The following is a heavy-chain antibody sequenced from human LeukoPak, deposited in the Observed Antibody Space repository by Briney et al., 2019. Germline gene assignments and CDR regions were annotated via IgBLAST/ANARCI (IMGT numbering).Heavy chain of an antibody. CDR2: INHSGST. Sequence: SETLSLTCAVYGASFSDYYWSWIRQPPGRGLEWIGEINHSGSTNYNPSLKSRVTISVDTSKNQFSLKLSSVTAADTAVYYCARGPIVGATTSATYFDYWGQGTLVTVSS. D-gene: IGHD1-26*01. J-gene: IGHJ4*02. CDR1: GASFSDYY. V-gene: IGHV4-34*01. CDR3: ARGPIVGATTSATYFDY.